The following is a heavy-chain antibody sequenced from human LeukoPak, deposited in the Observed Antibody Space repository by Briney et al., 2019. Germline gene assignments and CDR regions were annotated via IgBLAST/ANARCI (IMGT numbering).Heavy chain of an antibody. V-gene: IGHV3-23*01. J-gene: IGHJ4*02. D-gene: IGHD3-22*01. Sequence: PGGSLRLSCAASGFTFGSYAMTWVRQAPGKGLEWVSTISGSGGSTYYADSMKGRFIISRDNSKSTLYLQMNSLRVEDTAVYYCAKYYYDSSGSSTLGDYWGQGTLVTVSS. CDR2: ISGSGGST. CDR3: AKYYYDSSGSSTLGDY. CDR1: GFTFGSYA.